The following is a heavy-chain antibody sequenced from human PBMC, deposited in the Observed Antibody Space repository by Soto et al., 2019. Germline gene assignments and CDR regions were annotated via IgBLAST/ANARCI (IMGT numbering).Heavy chain of an antibody. CDR3: AGVALLGSSYATNGFDP. J-gene: IGHJ5*02. CDR1: GYTFTSYA. D-gene: IGHD2-2*01. CDR2: INAGNGNT. Sequence: QVQLVQSGAEVKKPGASVKVSCKASGYTFTSYAMHWVRQAPGQRLERMGWINAGNGNTKYSQKFQGRVTITRVTSAMTGYMALSSLRSEGTVVYYCAGVALLGSSYATNGFDPWGQGTLVTVSS. V-gene: IGHV1-3*01.